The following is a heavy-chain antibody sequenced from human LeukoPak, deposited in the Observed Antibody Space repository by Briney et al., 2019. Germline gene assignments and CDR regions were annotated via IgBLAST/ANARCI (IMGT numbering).Heavy chain of an antibody. Sequence: PGGSLRLSCAASGFTFSSYGMHWVRQAPGKGLEWVAFIRYDGSNKYYADSVKGRFTISRDNSKNTLYLQMNSLRAEDTAVYYCARRSYCSSITCSRTFDYWGQGTLVIVSS. J-gene: IGHJ4*02. CDR1: GFTFSSYG. V-gene: IGHV3-30*02. D-gene: IGHD2-2*01. CDR3: ARRSYCSSITCSRTFDY. CDR2: IRYDGSNK.